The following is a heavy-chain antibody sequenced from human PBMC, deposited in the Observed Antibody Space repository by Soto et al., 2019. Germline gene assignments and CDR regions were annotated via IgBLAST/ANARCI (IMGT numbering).Heavy chain of an antibody. CDR3: ARLKLEPYYYYYMDV. Sequence: SETLSLTCTVSGGSISSSSYYWGWIRQPPGKGLERIGSIYYSGSTYYNPSLKSRVTISVDTSKNQFSLKLSSVTAADTAVYYCARLKLEPYYYYYMDVWGKGTTVTVSS. J-gene: IGHJ6*03. D-gene: IGHD1-1*01. CDR2: IYYSGST. CDR1: GGSISSSSYY. V-gene: IGHV4-39*01.